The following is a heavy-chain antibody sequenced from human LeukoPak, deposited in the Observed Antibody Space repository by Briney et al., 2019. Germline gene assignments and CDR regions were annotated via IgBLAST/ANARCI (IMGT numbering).Heavy chain of an antibody. CDR2: IYHSGTT. CDR3: ARGYGGNVDY. V-gene: IGHV4-38-2*02. D-gene: IGHD4-23*01. Sequence: SETLSLTCTVSGYSISSGNYWGWIRPPPGNGLEWIGNIYHSGTTYYNPSLKIRVTISVDTSNNQFSLKLSSVTAADTAMYSCARGYGGNVDYWGQGTLVTVSS. J-gene: IGHJ4*02. CDR1: GYSISSGNY.